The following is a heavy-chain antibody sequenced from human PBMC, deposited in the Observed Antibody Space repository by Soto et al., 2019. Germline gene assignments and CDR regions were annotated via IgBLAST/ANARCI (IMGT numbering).Heavy chain of an antibody. Sequence: SETLSLTCTVSGGSIGSSSSYWGWIRQPPGKGLEWIANIYYSGSPYYNPSLKSRVTISVDTSKNQFSLKLSSVTAADTAVYYCATPTIVGATGYYYGMDVWGQGTTITVSS. CDR2: IYYSGSP. V-gene: IGHV4-39*01. J-gene: IGHJ6*02. CDR3: ATPTIVGATGYYYGMDV. CDR1: GGSIGSSSSY. D-gene: IGHD1-26*01.